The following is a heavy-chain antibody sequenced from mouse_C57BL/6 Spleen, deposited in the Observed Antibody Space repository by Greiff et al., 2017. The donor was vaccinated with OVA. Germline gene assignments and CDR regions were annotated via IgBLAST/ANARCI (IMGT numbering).Heavy chain of an antibody. CDR3: ARREGIYYGSSYDY. CDR2: ISVGGGNT. CDR1: GFPFSSYP. V-gene: IGHV5-9*01. D-gene: IGHD1-1*01. Sequence: EVKLVESGGGLVKPGGSLKLSCAASGFPFSSYPLSWVRQTPEKRLGWFATISVGGGNTYYPDSVKGRFTISRDNAKNTLYLQMSSLRSEDTALYYCARREGIYYGSSYDYWGQGTTLTVSS. J-gene: IGHJ2*01.